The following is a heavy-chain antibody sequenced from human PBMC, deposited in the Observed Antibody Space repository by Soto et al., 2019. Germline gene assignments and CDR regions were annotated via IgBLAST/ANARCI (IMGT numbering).Heavy chain of an antibody. V-gene: IGHV6-1*01. CDR2: TYYRSKWYN. D-gene: IGHD1-26*01. Sequence: PSQTLSLTCAISGDSVSSNSAAWNWIRQSPSRGLEWLGRTYYRSKWYNDYAVSVKSRITINPDTSKNQFSLQLNSVTPEDTAVYYCARDRREFAWELLRHPWFDSWGQGTLVPVAS. J-gene: IGHJ5*01. CDR3: ARDRREFAWELLRHPWFDS. CDR1: GDSVSSNSAA.